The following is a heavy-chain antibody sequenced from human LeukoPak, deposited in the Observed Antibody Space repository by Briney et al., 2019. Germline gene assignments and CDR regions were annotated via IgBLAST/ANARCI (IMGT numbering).Heavy chain of an antibody. D-gene: IGHD3-10*01. CDR1: GGSISSSSYY. V-gene: IGHV4-39*07. CDR3: ARAFVLLWFGDTGRGYFDY. CDR2: IYYSGST. J-gene: IGHJ4*02. Sequence: SETLSLTCTVSGGSISSSSYYWGWIRQPPGKGLEWIGSIYYSGSTYYNPSLKSRVTISVDTSKNQFSLKLSSVTAADTAVYYCARAFVLLWFGDTGRGYFDYWGQGTLVTVSS.